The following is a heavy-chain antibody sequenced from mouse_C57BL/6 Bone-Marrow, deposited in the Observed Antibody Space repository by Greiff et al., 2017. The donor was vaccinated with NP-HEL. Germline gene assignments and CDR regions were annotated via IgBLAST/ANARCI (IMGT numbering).Heavy chain of an antibody. V-gene: IGHV14-4*01. CDR3: TTRGYPYAMDY. J-gene: IGHJ4*01. CDR2: IDPENGDT. D-gene: IGHD2-2*01. Sequence: VQLQQSGAELVRPGASVKLSCTASGFNIKDDYMHWVKQRPEQGLEWIGWIDPENGDTEYASKFQGKATITADTSSNTAYLQLSSLTSEDTAVYYCTTRGYPYAMDYWGQGTSVTVSS. CDR1: GFNIKDDY.